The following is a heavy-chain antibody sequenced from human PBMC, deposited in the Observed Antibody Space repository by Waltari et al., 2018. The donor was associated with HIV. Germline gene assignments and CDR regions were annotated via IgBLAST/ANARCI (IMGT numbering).Heavy chain of an antibody. Sequence: EVQLVESGGGLVQPGGSLRLSCAASGFTFTSYWMTWVRQAPGKGLEWEANIRPDGNDKYYGDAVKGRFTISRDNVKNSLYLQMNTLRAEDTAVYYCARGGGAAAGTVDYWGQGTLVTVSS. CDR3: ARGGGAAAGTVDY. CDR2: IRPDGNDK. CDR1: GFTFTSYW. D-gene: IGHD6-13*01. J-gene: IGHJ4*02. V-gene: IGHV3-7*01.